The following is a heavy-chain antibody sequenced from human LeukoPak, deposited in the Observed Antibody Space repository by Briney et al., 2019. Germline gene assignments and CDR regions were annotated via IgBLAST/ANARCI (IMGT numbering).Heavy chain of an antibody. J-gene: IGHJ4*02. CDR3: AREGRYDILTAYYPLNN. CDR1: GFTVSSNF. Sequence: GGSLRLSCAASGFTVSSNFMSWVRLAPGKGLECVSVIYIDGKTFYSECVKGRFTISRDKSKNTLYLQMNSLRPEDTAVYYCAREGRYDILTAYYPLNNWGQGAWVTVSS. CDR2: IYIDGKT. V-gene: IGHV3-66*02. D-gene: IGHD3-9*01.